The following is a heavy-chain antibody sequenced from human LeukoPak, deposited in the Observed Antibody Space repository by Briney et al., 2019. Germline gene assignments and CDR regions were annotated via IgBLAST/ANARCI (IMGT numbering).Heavy chain of an antibody. CDR1: GFTLSSYN. V-gene: IGHV3-23*01. CDR2: IRTNGAGT. Sequence: AGGSLRLSCAASGFTLSSYNMNWVRRAPGQGLEWVSTIRTNGAGTHYADSVRGRFTISRDDTKNTLYLQMDSPRAEDTAVYYCARDDYGDSGPLFDYWGQGTLVTVSS. J-gene: IGHJ4*02. CDR3: ARDDYGDSGPLFDY. D-gene: IGHD4-17*01.